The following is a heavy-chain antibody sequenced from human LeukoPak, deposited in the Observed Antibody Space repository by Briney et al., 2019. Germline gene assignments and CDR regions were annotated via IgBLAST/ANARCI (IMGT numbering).Heavy chain of an antibody. V-gene: IGHV3-23*01. CDR2: ISVSGNT. CDR3: VRDGRLLRQTKIDY. Sequence: GGSLRLSCAASGFTLSSYAMSWVRQGPGKGLEWVSAISVSGNTYHADSVKGRFTISRDSYKNTLYLQMNSLRAENTAVYYCVRDGRLLRQTKIDYWGQGTLVTVSS. D-gene: IGHD1-26*01. CDR1: GFTLSSYA. J-gene: IGHJ4*02.